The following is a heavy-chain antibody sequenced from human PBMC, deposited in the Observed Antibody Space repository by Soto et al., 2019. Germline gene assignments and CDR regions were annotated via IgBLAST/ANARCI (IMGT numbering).Heavy chain of an antibody. CDR1: GGSISSSSYY. V-gene: IGHV4-39*01. Sequence: SETLSLTCTVSGGSISSSSYYWGWIRQPPGKGLEWIGSIYYSGSTYYNPSLKSRITINPDTSKNQFSPQLNSVTPEDTALYYCASSDRSGFGFDYWGQGTLVTVSS. CDR2: IYYSGST. J-gene: IGHJ4*02. CDR3: ASSDRSGFGFDY. D-gene: IGHD3-22*01.